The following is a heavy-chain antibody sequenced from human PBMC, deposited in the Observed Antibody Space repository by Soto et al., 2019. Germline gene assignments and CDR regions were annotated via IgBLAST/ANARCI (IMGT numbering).Heavy chain of an antibody. V-gene: IGHV4-4*02. Sequence: PSETLSLTCFVSGDSINNTYWWSWVRQAPGKGLEWIGEIYHTGGRSYMPSLRGRITLSVDTSKNQFSLKLSSVTAADTAVYYCARATSFSGHHGYWGQGTLVTVSS. CDR2: IYHTGGR. CDR1: GDSINNTYW. J-gene: IGHJ4*02. CDR3: ARATSFSGHHGY. D-gene: IGHD2-8*02.